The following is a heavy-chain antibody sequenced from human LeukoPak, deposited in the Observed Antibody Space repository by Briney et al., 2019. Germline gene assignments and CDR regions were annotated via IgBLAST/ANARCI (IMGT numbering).Heavy chain of an antibody. CDR3: ARESTLGPRDAFDI. V-gene: IGHV4-39*07. Sequence: SETLSLTCTVSGGSISSSSYYWGWIRQPPGKGLEWIGSIYYSGSTNYNPSLKSRVTISVDTSKNQFSLKLSSVTAADTAVYYCARESTLGPRDAFDIWGQGTMVTVSS. CDR2: IYYSGST. CDR1: GGSISSSSYY. J-gene: IGHJ3*02.